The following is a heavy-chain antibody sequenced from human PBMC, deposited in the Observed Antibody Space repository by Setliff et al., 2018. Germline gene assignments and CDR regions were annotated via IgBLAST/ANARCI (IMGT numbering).Heavy chain of an antibody. CDR3: ARGATVTTYAFDI. Sequence: SETLSLTCTVSGGSISSGDSYWSWIRQPPGKGLEWIGYIYYSGNTYYSPSLKSRVTISVDTSKNQFSLKLSSVTAADTAVYYCARGATVTTYAFDIWGQGTMVTVSS. J-gene: IGHJ3*02. CDR2: IYYSGNT. D-gene: IGHD4-17*01. CDR1: GGSISSGDSY. V-gene: IGHV4-30-4*02.